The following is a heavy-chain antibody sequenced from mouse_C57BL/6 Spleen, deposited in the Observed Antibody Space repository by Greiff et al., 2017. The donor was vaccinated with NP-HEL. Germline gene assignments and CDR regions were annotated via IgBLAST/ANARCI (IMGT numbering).Heavy chain of an antibody. V-gene: IGHV1-81*01. Sequence: QVQLKESGAELARPGASVKLSCKASGYTFTSYGISWVKQRTGQGLEWIGEIYPRSGNTYYNEKFKGKATLTADKPSSTAYMELRSLTSEDSAVYFCARSGLYYSNYQAWFAYWGQGTLVTVSA. CDR3: ARSGLYYSNYQAWFAY. D-gene: IGHD2-5*01. CDR1: GYTFTSYG. CDR2: IYPRSGNT. J-gene: IGHJ3*01.